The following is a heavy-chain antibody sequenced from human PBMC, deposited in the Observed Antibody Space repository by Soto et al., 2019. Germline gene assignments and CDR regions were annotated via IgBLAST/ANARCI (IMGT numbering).Heavy chain of an antibody. Sequence: SETLSLTCAVYGGSFSGYYWSWIRQPPGKGLEWIGEINHSGSTNYNPSLKSRVTISVDTSKNQFSLKLSSVTAADTAVYYCARGFFRYGSGSYYAYWGQGTLVTVSS. V-gene: IGHV4-34*01. D-gene: IGHD3-10*01. J-gene: IGHJ4*02. CDR2: INHSGST. CDR1: GGSFSGYY. CDR3: ARGFFRYGSGSYYAY.